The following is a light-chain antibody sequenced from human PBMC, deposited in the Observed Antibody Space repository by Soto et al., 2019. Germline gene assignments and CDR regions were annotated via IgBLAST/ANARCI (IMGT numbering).Light chain of an antibody. CDR1: SSNIGAGYD. CDR2: GNS. J-gene: IGLJ1*01. V-gene: IGLV1-40*01. Sequence: QSVLTQPPSVCGAPGQRVTISCTGSSSNIGAGYDVHWYQQVPGTAPKLLIYGNSSRPSGVPDRFSGSKSGTSASLAITGLQAEDEADYCCQSYDSSLSGYVFGTGTQLTVL. CDR3: QSYDSSLSGYV.